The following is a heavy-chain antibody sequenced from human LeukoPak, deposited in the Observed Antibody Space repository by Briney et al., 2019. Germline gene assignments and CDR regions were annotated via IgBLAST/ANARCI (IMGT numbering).Heavy chain of an antibody. CDR2: IIPILGIA. CDR3: ARADSGSYYEGSYYFDY. J-gene: IGHJ4*02. Sequence: SVKVSCKASGGTFSSYAISWVRQAPGQGLEWMGRIIPILGIANYAQKFQGRVTITADKSTSTAYMELSSLRSEDTAVYYCARADSGSYYEGSYYFDYWGRGTLVTVSS. V-gene: IGHV1-69*04. D-gene: IGHD1-26*01. CDR1: GGTFSSYA.